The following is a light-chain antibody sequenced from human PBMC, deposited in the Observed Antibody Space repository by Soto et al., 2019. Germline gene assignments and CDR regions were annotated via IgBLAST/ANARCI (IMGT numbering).Light chain of an antibody. V-gene: IGKV1-9*01. J-gene: IGKJ2*01. CDR2: DSS. Sequence: IPLTQSPSFLSASVEDRVTISCRASYDISSSIAWFQQEPGKPPKLLIYDSSTLQNGVPTRFSGSGSGSKFTLTISGLQFEDFATYYCQQLSHYPYTFVEGTKVEI. CDR3: QQLSHYPYT. CDR1: YDISSS.